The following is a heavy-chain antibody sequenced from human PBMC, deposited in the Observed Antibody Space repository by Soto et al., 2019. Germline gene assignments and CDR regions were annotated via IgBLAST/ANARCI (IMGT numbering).Heavy chain of an antibody. CDR3: VRCYCSVGSCYACWHFDL. CDR1: GYTFSDYA. Sequence: QVQLVQSGGEVKKPGASVKVSCQASGYTFSDYAISWVRQAPGQGLEWMGWISASTRNTDQAQNFQGRVIMTLYTSTNTAYMALRSLRSDDTAVYYCVRCYCSVGSCYACWHFDLWGRGTLVTVSS. D-gene: IGHD2-15*01. CDR2: ISASTRNT. V-gene: IGHV1-18*01. J-gene: IGHJ2*01.